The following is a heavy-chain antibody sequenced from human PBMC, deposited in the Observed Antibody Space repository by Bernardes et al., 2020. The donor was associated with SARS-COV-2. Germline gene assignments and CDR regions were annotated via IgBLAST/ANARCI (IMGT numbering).Heavy chain of an antibody. CDR2: IYYSGST. D-gene: IGHD2-15*01. CDR3: ARGSAAVVSHFMLLFANWYFDL. J-gene: IGHJ2*01. V-gene: IGHV4-59*08. Sequence: SETLYLTCTVSGGSISSYYWSWIRQPPGKGLEWIGYIYYSGSTNYNPSLKSRVTISVDTSKNQFSLKLSSVTAADTAVYYCARGSAAVVSHFMLLFANWYFDLWGRGTLVTVSS. CDR1: GGSISSYY.